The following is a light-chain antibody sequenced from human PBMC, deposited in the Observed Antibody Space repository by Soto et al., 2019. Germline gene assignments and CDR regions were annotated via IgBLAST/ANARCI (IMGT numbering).Light chain of an antibody. CDR2: GAS. Sequence: EIVLTQSPGTLSLSPGERATLSCRASQSVSSSYLAWYQQKPGQAPRLLIYGASSSATGIPDRFSGSGSGTGFTLTISRLEPEDFAVYFCQQYGSSPPFTFGQGTKVEIK. CDR1: QSVSSSY. V-gene: IGKV3-20*01. J-gene: IGKJ2*01. CDR3: QQYGSSPPFT.